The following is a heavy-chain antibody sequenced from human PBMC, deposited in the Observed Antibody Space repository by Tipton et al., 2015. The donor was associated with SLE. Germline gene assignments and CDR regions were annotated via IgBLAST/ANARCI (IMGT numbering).Heavy chain of an antibody. Sequence: TLSLTCAVYGGSFSGYYLSWIRQPPGKGLEWIGEINHSGSTNYNPSLKSRVTISVDTSKKQMSLKLSAVTAADTAVYYCARRPGSIAAQWGQGTLVTVSS. V-gene: IGHV4-34*01. CDR2: INHSGST. CDR3: ARRPGSIAAQ. J-gene: IGHJ4*02. D-gene: IGHD6-6*01. CDR1: GGSFSGYY.